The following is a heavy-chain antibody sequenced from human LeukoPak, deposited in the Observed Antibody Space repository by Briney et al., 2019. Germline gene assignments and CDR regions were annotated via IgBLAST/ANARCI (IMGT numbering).Heavy chain of an antibody. CDR3: ARDRAGLVDEYFQH. CDR2: INPNSGGT. J-gene: IGHJ1*01. V-gene: IGHV1-2*02. CDR1: GYTFTGYY. D-gene: IGHD6-19*01. Sequence: ASVKVSCKASGYTFTGYYMHWVRQAPGQGLEWMGWINPNSGGTNYAQKFQGRVTMTRDTSISTAYMELSRLRSDDTAVYYCARDRAGLVDEYFQHWGQGTLVTVSS.